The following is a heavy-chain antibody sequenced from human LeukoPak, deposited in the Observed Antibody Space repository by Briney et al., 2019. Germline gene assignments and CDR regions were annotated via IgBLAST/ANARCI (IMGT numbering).Heavy chain of an antibody. CDR3: AQHIRQSGTYYFDY. CDR2: ISSSSSYI. CDR1: GFTFSSYS. J-gene: IGHJ4*02. Sequence: GGSLRLSCAASGFTFSSYSMNWVRQAPGKGLEWVSSISSSSSYIYYADSVKGRFTISRDNAKNSLYLQMNSLRAKDTAVYYCAQHIRQSGTYYFDYWGQGTLVTVSS. V-gene: IGHV3-21*04. D-gene: IGHD3-10*01.